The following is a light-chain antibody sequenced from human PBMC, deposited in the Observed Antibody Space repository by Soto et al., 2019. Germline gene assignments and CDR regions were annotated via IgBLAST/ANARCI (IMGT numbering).Light chain of an antibody. CDR3: SSYTSSSTPYVV. Sequence: QSVLTQPASVSGSPGQSITISCTGTSSDVGGYNYVSWYQQHPGKAPKLMIYDVSNRPSGVSNRYSGSKSGNTASLTISGLQAEDEADDYCSSYTSSSTPYVVFGGGTKLTVL. CDR1: SSDVGGYNY. V-gene: IGLV2-14*01. J-gene: IGLJ2*01. CDR2: DVS.